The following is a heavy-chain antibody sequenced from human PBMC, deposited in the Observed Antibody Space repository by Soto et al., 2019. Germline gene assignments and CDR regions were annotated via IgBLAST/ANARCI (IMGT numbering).Heavy chain of an antibody. CDR1: GFSFSNYA. D-gene: IGHD6-19*01. J-gene: IGHJ4*02. V-gene: IGHV3-23*01. CDR3: AKRVWESSGWFAN. Sequence: PGGSLRLSCAASGFSFSNYAMSWVRQAPGKGLEWVSAITGSGSTTYYADSVEGRFTISRDNSKNTLFLQMDSLRAEDTALYYCAKRVWESSGWFANWGQGTLVTVSS. CDR2: ITGSGSTT.